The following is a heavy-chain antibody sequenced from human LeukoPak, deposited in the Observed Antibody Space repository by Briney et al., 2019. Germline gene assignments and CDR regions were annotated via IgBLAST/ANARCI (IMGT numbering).Heavy chain of an antibody. J-gene: IGHJ5*02. CDR2: IYHSGST. CDR3: ARGGTMITFGGVIVTARDNWFDP. CDR1: GGSISSGGYS. V-gene: IGHV4-30-2*01. Sequence: PSQTLSLTCAVSGGSISSGGYSWSWIRQPPGQGLEWIGYIYHSGSTYYNPSLKSRVTISVDRSKNQFSLKLSSVTAADTAVYYCARGGTMITFGGVIVTARDNWFDPWGQGTLVTVSS. D-gene: IGHD3-16*02.